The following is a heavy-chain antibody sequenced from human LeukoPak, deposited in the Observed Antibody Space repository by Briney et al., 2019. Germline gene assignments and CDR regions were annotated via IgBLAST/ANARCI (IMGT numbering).Heavy chain of an antibody. CDR1: GFTFSSYW. D-gene: IGHD3-10*01. CDR3: ARDLVAGSGSYGG. J-gene: IGHJ4*02. CDR2: INEDGSRP. V-gene: IGHV3-74*01. Sequence: GGSLRLSCTASGFTFSSYWMHWVRQAPGKGLVWVSRINEDGSRPYYADSVKGRFSIPRDNAKNTVYLQMNSLRAEDTAFYYCARDLVAGSGSYGGWGQGTLVTVSS.